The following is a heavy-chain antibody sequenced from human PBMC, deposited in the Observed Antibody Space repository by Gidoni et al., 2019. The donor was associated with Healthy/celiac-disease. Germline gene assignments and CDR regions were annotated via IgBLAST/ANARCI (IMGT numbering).Heavy chain of an antibody. J-gene: IGHJ4*02. D-gene: IGHD6-19*01. Sequence: EVQLVESGGGLVKPGRTLRLYCTASGFTFGDYAMSWFRQAPGKGLEWVGFIRSKAYGGTTEYAASVKGRFTISRDDSKSIAYLQMNSLKTEDTAVYYCTRSIKASSGWYYYDYWGQGTLVTVSS. CDR2: IRSKAYGGTT. CDR1: GFTFGDYA. V-gene: IGHV3-49*05. CDR3: TRSIKASSGWYYYDY.